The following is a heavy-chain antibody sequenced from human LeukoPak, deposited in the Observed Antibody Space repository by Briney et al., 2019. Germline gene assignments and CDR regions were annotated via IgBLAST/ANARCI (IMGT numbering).Heavy chain of an antibody. CDR1: GFTFTNYN. J-gene: IGHJ5*02. Sequence: GGSLRLSCAASGFTFTNYNMNWVRQAPGKGLEWISYISGGSGTIYYADSVRGRFTVSRDNAKDSLWLQMDSLRVEDTAVYFCARLYGDWFDPWGPGTMVTVSS. V-gene: IGHV3-48*01. CDR2: ISGGSGTI. CDR3: ARLYGDWFDP. D-gene: IGHD4-17*01.